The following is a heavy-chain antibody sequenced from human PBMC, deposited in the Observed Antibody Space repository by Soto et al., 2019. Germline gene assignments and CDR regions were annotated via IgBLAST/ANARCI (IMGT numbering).Heavy chain of an antibody. Sequence: GGSLRLSCAASGFTFSSYAMSWVRQAPGKGVEWVSAISGSGGSTYYADSVKGRFTISRDNSKNTLYLQMNSLRAEDTAVYYCVAAPERSLDYWGQGTLVTVSS. CDR3: VAAPERSLDY. J-gene: IGHJ4*02. V-gene: IGHV3-23*01. D-gene: IGHD6-25*01. CDR2: ISGSGGST. CDR1: GFTFSSYA.